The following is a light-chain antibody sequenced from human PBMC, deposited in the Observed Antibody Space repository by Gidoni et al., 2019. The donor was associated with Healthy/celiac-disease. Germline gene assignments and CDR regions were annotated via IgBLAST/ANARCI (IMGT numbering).Light chain of an antibody. Sequence: DIQMTQSPSTLSASVGDRVTIPCRASQSISSWLSWYQQKPGKAHKLLIYDASSLESGVPTRFSGSGSGTEFTLTISSLQPDDFATYYCQQYNSYSYTFGQGTKLEIK. CDR3: QQYNSYSYT. V-gene: IGKV1-5*01. CDR2: DAS. CDR1: QSISSW. J-gene: IGKJ2*01.